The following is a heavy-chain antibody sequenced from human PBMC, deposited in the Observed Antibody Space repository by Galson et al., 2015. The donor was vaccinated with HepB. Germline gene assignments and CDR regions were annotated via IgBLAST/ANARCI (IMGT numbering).Heavy chain of an antibody. V-gene: IGHV1-46*04. CDR2: INPSGGST. J-gene: IGHJ4*02. CDR3: ARQDVDTAMYY. CDR1: GYTFTSYY. D-gene: IGHD5-18*01. Sequence: SVKVSCKASGYTFTSYYMHWVRQAPGQGLEWMGIINPSGGSTSYAQKLQGRVTMTRDTSTSTVYMELSSLRSEDTAVYYCARQDVDTAMYYWGQGTLVTVSS.